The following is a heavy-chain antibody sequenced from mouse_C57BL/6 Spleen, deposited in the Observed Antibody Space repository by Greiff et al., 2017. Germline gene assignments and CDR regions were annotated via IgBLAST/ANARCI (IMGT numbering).Heavy chain of an antibody. J-gene: IGHJ4*01. Sequence: EVQLMESGGDLVKPGGSLKLSCAASGFTFSSYGMSLVRQTPDKRLEWVATISSGGSYTYYPDSVKGRFTISRDNAKNTLYLQMSSLKSEDTAMYYCARLGSIITTVVGMDYWGQGASVTVSS. CDR2: ISSGGSYT. CDR3: ARLGSIITTVVGMDY. D-gene: IGHD1-1*01. V-gene: IGHV5-6*01. CDR1: GFTFSSYG.